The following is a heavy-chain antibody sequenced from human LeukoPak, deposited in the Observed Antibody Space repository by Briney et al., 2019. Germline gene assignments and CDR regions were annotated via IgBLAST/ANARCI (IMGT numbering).Heavy chain of an antibody. V-gene: IGHV4-34*01. Sequence: PSETLSLTCAVYGGSFSGHYWSWIRQPPGKGLEWIGEINHSGSTNYNPSLKRRVTISVDTSKNQFSLKVSSVTAADTAVYYCAGGRTGYQLLPTKKDYSYYYVDVWDKGTTVTVSS. J-gene: IGHJ6*03. CDR3: AGGRTGYQLLPTKKDYSYYYVDV. CDR1: GGSFSGHY. CDR2: INHSGST. D-gene: IGHD2-2*01.